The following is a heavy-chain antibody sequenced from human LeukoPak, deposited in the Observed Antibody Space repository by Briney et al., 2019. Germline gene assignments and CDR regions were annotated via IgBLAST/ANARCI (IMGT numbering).Heavy chain of an antibody. J-gene: IGHJ4*02. V-gene: IGHV3-30*04. CDR2: ISYDGSNK. Sequence: PGGSLRLSCAAFGFTFSSYAMHWVRQAPGKGLEWVAVISYDGSNKYYADSVKGRFTISRDNSKNTLYLQMNSLRAEDTAVYYCARDQGMATIQVYYWGQGTLVTVSS. CDR1: GFTFSSYA. CDR3: ARDQGMATIQVYY. D-gene: IGHD5-24*01.